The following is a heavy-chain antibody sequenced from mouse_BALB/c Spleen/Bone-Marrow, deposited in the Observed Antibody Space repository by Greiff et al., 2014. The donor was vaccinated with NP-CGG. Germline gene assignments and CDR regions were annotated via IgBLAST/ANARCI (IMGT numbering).Heavy chain of an antibody. CDR3: ARNGYYVYYYAMDY. Sequence: VQLKESGAEPVKPGASVKLSCTASGFNIKDTYMHWVKQRPEQGLEWIGRIDPANGNTKYDPKFQGKATITADTSSNTAYLQLSSLTSDDTAVYYCARNGYYVYYYAMDYWGQGTSVTVSS. J-gene: IGHJ4*01. CDR1: GFNIKDTY. CDR2: IDPANGNT. D-gene: IGHD2-3*01. V-gene: IGHV14-3*02.